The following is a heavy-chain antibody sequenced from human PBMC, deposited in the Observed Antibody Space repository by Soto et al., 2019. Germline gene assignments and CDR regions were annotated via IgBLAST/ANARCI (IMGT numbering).Heavy chain of an antibody. J-gene: IGHJ4*02. CDR3: AKEMDTALYYFDY. D-gene: IGHD5-18*01. Sequence: LSLTCAASGFTFSSYGMHWVRQAPGKGLEWVAVISYDGSNKYYADSVKGRFTISRDNSKNTLYLQMNSLRAEDTAVYYCAKEMDTALYYFDYWGQGTLVTVSS. CDR1: GFTFSSYG. CDR2: ISYDGSNK. V-gene: IGHV3-30*18.